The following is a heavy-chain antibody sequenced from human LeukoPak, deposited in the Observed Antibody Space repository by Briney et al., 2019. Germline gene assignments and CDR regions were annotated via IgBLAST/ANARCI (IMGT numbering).Heavy chain of an antibody. J-gene: IGHJ5*02. CDR2: TSGGGGST. D-gene: IGHD6-13*01. Sequence: RGSLRPSCAASGFTFSTYAMTWVRQPPGRGLEWVSATSGGGGSTHYADSVKGRFTMSRDNSKNTVYLQMNSLRAEDTAVYFCAKGKASSWLDWFDPWGQGTLVTVSS. CDR1: GFTFSTYA. V-gene: IGHV3-23*01. CDR3: AKGKASSWLDWFDP.